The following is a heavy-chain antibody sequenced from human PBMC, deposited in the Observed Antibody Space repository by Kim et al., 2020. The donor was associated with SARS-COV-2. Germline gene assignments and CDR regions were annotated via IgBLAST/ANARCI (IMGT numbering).Heavy chain of an antibody. V-gene: IGHV3-48*04. CDR2: ISSSSSTI. J-gene: IGHJ4*02. CDR1: GFTFSSYS. Sequence: GGSLRLSCAASGFTFSSYSMNWVRQAPGKGLEWVSYISSSSSTIYYADSVKGRFTISRDNAKNSLYLQMNSLRAEDTAVYYCARVFVGYCSGGSCYLDYWGQGTLVTVSS. CDR3: ARVFVGYCSGGSCYLDY. D-gene: IGHD2-15*01.